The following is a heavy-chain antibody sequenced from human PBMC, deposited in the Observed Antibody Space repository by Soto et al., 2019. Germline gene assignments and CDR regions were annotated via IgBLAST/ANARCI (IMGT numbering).Heavy chain of an antibody. Sequence: EVQLVQSGGGLVQPGGSLRLSCVGSGFTFSSHWMTWVRQSAGKGPEWVANIKQDGIEKQYLDSVKDRFVISRDNAKNSLFLQMSSLRAEDTAVYYCASRPSDGTYYAVFEYWGQGALVTVSS. CDR2: IKQDGIEK. J-gene: IGHJ4*02. CDR1: GFTFSSHW. D-gene: IGHD3-3*01. V-gene: IGHV3-7*03. CDR3: ASRPSDGTYYAVFEY.